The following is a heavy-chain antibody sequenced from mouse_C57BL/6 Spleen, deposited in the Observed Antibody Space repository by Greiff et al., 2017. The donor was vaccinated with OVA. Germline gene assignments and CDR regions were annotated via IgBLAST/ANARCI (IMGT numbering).Heavy chain of an antibody. J-gene: IGHJ1*03. CDR3: ARIYYGSSYPHWYFDV. V-gene: IGHV5-4*01. CDR1: GFTFSSYA. CDR2: ISDGGSYT. Sequence: EVHLVESGGGLVKPGGSLKLSCAASGFTFSSYAMSWVRQTPEKRLEWVATISDGGSYTYYPDNVKGRFTISRDNAKNNLYLQMSHLKSEDTAMYYCARIYYGSSYPHWYFDVWGTGTTVTVSS. D-gene: IGHD1-1*01.